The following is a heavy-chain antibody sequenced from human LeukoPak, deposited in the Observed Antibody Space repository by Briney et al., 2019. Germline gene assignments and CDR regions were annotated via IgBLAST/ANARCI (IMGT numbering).Heavy chain of an antibody. CDR1: GDSVSSNSAA. D-gene: IGHD2-15*01. CDR3: ARAPIGGWCFDL. CDR2: TYYRSKWSN. Sequence: SQTLSLTCAISGDSVSSNSAAWNWIRQSPSRGLEWLGRTYYRSKWSNDYAVSVKSRIIINPDTSQNQFSLQLNSLTPEDTAVYFCARAPIGGWCFDLWGRGTLVTVSS. V-gene: IGHV6-1*01. J-gene: IGHJ2*01.